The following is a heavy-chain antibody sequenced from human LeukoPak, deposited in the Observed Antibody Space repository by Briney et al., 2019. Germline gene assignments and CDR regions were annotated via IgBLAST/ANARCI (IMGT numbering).Heavy chain of an antibody. Sequence: ASVKVSCTASGYTFTSYGISWVPQAPGQGLEWMGWISAYNGNTNYAQKLQGRVTMTTDTSTCTAYMELRSLRCDDTAVYYCARDLVVVPAATAGYWGQGTLVTVSS. V-gene: IGHV1-18*01. CDR1: GYTFTSYG. CDR3: ARDLVVVPAATAGY. D-gene: IGHD2-2*01. CDR2: ISAYNGNT. J-gene: IGHJ4*02.